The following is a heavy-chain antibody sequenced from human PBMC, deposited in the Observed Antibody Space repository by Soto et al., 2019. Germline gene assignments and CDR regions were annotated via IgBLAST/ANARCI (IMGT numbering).Heavy chain of an antibody. CDR3: AKDVGPSIPYFDY. J-gene: IGHJ4*02. V-gene: IGHV3-23*01. CDR2: VDASGGST. D-gene: IGHD1-26*01. CDR1: GFTFSSYG. Sequence: GGSLRLSCVASGFTFSSYGMSWVRQAPGKRMEWVSTVDASGGSTHYADSVKGRFTISRDNSKNTLYLQMNSLSAEDTALYYCAKDVGPSIPYFDYWGQGALVTVSS.